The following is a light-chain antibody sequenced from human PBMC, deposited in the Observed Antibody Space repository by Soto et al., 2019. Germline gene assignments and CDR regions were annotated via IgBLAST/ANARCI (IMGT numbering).Light chain of an antibody. Sequence: EIVMTQSPATLSVSPGERATLSCRASQSVSNNLAWYQKKPGQAPRHLIYGASTRATGIPARFSGSGSGTEFTLTISSLQSEDFAFYYCQQYNNWWTFGQGTRVDIK. CDR2: GAS. V-gene: IGKV3-15*01. CDR1: QSVSNN. CDR3: QQYNNWWT. J-gene: IGKJ1*01.